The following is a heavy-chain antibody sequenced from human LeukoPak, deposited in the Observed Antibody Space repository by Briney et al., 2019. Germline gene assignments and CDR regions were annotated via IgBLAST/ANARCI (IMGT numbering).Heavy chain of an antibody. J-gene: IGHJ5*02. Sequence: SETLSPTCTVSGGSISSYYWSWIRQPPGKGLEWIGYIYYSGSTNYNPSLKSRVTISVATSKNQFSLKLSSVTAADTAVYYCARLTEDNWFDPWGQGTLVSVCS. V-gene: IGHV4-59*08. CDR2: IYYSGST. CDR3: ARLTEDNWFDP. CDR1: GGSISSYY.